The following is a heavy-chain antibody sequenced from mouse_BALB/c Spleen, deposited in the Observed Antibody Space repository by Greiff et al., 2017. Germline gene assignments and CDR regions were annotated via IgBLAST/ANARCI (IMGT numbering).Heavy chain of an antibody. CDR1: GFNIKDYY. Sequence: EVQLQQSGAELVRPGASVKLSCKASGFNIKDYYMHWVKQRPEQGLEWIGWIDPENGNTIYDPKFQGKASITADTSSNTAYLQLSSLTSEDTAVYYCAQLTGTGDYFDYWGQGTTLTVSS. D-gene: IGHD4-1*01. CDR2: IDPENGNT. V-gene: IGHV14-1*02. CDR3: AQLTGTGDYFDY. J-gene: IGHJ2*01.